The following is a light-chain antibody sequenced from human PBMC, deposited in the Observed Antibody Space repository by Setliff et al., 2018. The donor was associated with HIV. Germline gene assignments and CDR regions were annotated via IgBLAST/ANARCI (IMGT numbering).Light chain of an antibody. CDR3: CSYTTDSTYV. Sequence: QSALAQPASVSGSPGQSIAISCTGTSSDVGIYNRVSWYQHHPGKAPKLIIYEVNKRPSGVSNRFSGSKSGNTASLTISELQPEDETDYYCCSYTTDSTYVFGTGTKV. CDR1: SSDVGIYNR. V-gene: IGLV2-23*02. J-gene: IGLJ1*01. CDR2: EVN.